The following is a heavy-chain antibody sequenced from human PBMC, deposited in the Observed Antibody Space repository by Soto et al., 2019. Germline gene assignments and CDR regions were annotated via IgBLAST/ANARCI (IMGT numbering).Heavy chain of an antibody. V-gene: IGHV3-23*01. CDR3: ARRYDMDV. Sequence: EVQLLESGGGLVQPGGSLRLSCAASGFTFSTFAMTWVRQAPGKGLEWVSALSSGGVSTYYADSVKGRFTISRDNSKNTLYLQMNSLRAEDTAVYYCARRYDMDVWGKGTTVTVSS. CDR2: LSSGGVST. J-gene: IGHJ6*03. CDR1: GFTFSTFA.